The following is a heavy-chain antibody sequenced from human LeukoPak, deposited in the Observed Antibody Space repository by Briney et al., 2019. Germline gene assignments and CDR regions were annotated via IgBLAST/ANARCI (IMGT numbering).Heavy chain of an antibody. V-gene: IGHV3-53*01. D-gene: IGHD3-16*02. CDR3: ARDRRTGRLGELSLDPCFDY. J-gene: IGHJ4*02. Sequence: GGSLRLSCAASGFTVSSNYMSWVRQAPGKGLEWVSVIYSGGSTYYADSVKGRFTISRDNSKNTLYLQMNSLRAEDTAVYYCARDRRTGRLGELSLDPCFDYWGQGTLVTVPS. CDR1: GFTVSSNY. CDR2: IYSGGST.